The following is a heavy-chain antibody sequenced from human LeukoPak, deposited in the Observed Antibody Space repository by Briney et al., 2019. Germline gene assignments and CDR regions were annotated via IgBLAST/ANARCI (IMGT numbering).Heavy chain of an antibody. D-gene: IGHD2-2*02. CDR2: ISGSGGST. J-gene: IGHJ6*02. CDR3: ANAYCSSTSCYTGYYYGMDV. Sequence: GGSLRLSCAASGFTFSSYAMSWVRQAPGKGLEWVSAISGSGGSTYYADSVKGRFTISRDNSKNTLYLQMNSLRAEDTAAYYCANAYCSSTSCYTGYYYGMDVWGQGTTVTVSS. V-gene: IGHV3-23*01. CDR1: GFTFSSYA.